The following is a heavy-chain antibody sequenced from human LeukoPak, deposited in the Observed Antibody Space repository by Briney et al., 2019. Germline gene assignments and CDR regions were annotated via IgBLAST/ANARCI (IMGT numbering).Heavy chain of an antibody. CDR1: GFPFSSFY. D-gene: IGHD6-19*01. V-gene: IGHV3-21*01. CDR3: ARDRGSGWHTFDS. CDR2: ISSSSSYI. Sequence: GGSLRLSCAASGFPFSSFYTSWVRQAPGKGLEWVSSISSSSSYIFYADSVRGRVTISRDNAKNSLYLQMNSLRVEDTAVYYCARDRGSGWHTFDSWGQGILVTVSS. J-gene: IGHJ4*02.